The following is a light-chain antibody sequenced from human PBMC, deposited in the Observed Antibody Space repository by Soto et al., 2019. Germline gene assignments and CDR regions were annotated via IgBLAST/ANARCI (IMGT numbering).Light chain of an antibody. V-gene: IGLV1-44*01. Sequence: QLVLTQPPSASGTPGQRVTISCSGSSSNIGSNNVNWYQQLPGTAPKLLIYSYDERPSGVPDRFSGSKSGTSASLAISGLQSEDEADYYCAAWDDSLNGVVFGGGTKLTVL. CDR3: AAWDDSLNGVV. CDR2: SYD. J-gene: IGLJ3*02. CDR1: SSNIGSNN.